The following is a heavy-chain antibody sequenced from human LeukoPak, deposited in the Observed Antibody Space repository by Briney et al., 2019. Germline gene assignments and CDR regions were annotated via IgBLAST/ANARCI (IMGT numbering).Heavy chain of an antibody. D-gene: IGHD2-21*02. Sequence: SETLSLTCAVSGDSVSSGGYRWTWLRQHPGKGLEWIGYISNSGTTSYNPSLKSRVSISVDTSNNQFSLRLSSVTAADTAVYYCARDVVVTSSPDAFDIWGQGTMVTVSS. CDR2: ISNSGTT. CDR1: GDSVSSGGYR. CDR3: ARDVVVTSSPDAFDI. J-gene: IGHJ3*02. V-gene: IGHV4-31*11.